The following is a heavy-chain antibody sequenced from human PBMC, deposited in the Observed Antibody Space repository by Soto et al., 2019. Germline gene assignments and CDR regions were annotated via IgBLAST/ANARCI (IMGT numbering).Heavy chain of an antibody. Sequence: GGSLRLSCAASRFTFSSYWMHWVRQAPGKGLVWVSRINNDGSSTSYADSVKGRFTVSRDNAKNTLYLQMNSLRAEDTAVYYCAREKRYCSGDSCLDAFDIWGQGTMVTVSS. D-gene: IGHD2-15*01. J-gene: IGHJ3*02. CDR1: RFTFSSYW. V-gene: IGHV3-74*01. CDR2: INNDGSST. CDR3: AREKRYCSGDSCLDAFDI.